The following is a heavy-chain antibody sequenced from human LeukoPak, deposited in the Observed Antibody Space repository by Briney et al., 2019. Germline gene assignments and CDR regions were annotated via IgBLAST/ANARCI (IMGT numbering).Heavy chain of an antibody. J-gene: IGHJ4*02. CDR2: ISWDGDRT. V-gene: IGHV3-43*01. Sequence: AGGSLRLSCAASGFNFNDHTMHWVRQAPGKGLEWVSLISWDGDRTYYVDSVKGRFTISRDNGRRTLFLLMNSLRLEDSAVYYCVKENDPEDGRFDYWGQGTRVAVSS. CDR1: GFNFNDHT. D-gene: IGHD1-14*01. CDR3: VKENDPEDGRFDY.